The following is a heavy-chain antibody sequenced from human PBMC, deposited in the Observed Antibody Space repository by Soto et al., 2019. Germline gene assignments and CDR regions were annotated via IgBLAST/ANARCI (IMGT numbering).Heavy chain of an antibody. CDR1: GGSISSGDYY. CDR3: AREVLGCTNGVCPIRYLDY. CDR2: IYYSGST. D-gene: IGHD2-8*01. V-gene: IGHV4-31*03. Sequence: SETLSLTCTVSGGSISSGDYYWSWIRQHPGKGLEWIGYIYYSGSTYYNPSLKSRLTISVDTSKNQFSLKLSSVTAADTAVYYCAREVLGCTNGVCPIRYLDYWGQGTLVTVSS. J-gene: IGHJ4*02.